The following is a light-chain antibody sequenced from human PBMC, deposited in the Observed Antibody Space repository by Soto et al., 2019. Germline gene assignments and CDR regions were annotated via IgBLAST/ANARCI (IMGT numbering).Light chain of an antibody. J-gene: IGKJ4*01. CDR1: QSVGSY. Sequence: ETVMTQSPATLSVSPGERVTLSCRASQSVGSYVAWYQQKPGQAPRLLIYGASTRATGIPARFSGSGSGTEFTLNINSLQSEDFAVYYCQKYNNWPLTFGGGTKVEI. CDR2: GAS. CDR3: QKYNNWPLT. V-gene: IGKV3-15*01.